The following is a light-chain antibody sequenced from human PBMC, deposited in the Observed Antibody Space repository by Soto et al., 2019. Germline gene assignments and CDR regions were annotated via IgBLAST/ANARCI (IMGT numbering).Light chain of an antibody. CDR3: HQYYSSST. CDR2: ASS. V-gene: IGKV3-20*01. J-gene: IGKJ4*01. Sequence: EIVLTQSPGTLSLSPGEGATLSCRASQDVDNNFLAWYQQRPGQAPRLLIYASSRRATGIPDRFSGSGSGTHFTLTISRVGPEDIAVYFCHQYYSSSTFGGGTKGEVK. CDR1: QDVDNNF.